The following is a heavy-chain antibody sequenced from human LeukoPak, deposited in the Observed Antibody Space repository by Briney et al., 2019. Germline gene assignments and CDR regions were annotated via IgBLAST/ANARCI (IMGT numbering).Heavy chain of an antibody. CDR2: ISYDGSNK. D-gene: IGHD3-22*01. CDR1: GFTFSSYA. V-gene: IGHV3-30-3*01. J-gene: IGHJ4*02. Sequence: PGGSLRLSCAASGFTFSSYAMHWVRQAPGKGLEWVAVISYDGSNKYYADSVKGRFTISRDNSKNTLYLQMNSLRAEDTAVYFCARSRTSDSTGYPIDYWGQGTLVTVSS. CDR3: ARSRTSDSTGYPIDY.